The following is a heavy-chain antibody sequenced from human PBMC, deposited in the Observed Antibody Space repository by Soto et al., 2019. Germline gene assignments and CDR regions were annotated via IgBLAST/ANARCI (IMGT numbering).Heavy chain of an antibody. CDR2: ISGSGDNT. D-gene: IGHD5-12*01. V-gene: IGHV3-23*01. CDR3: AKGTAITGYGVDILFDY. Sequence: GGSLRLSCKASGFSFSVYAMPWVRQARGKGLEWVSVISGSGDNTFYAASVKGRFAISRDNTKNVLYLQMNSLSADDAAVYFFAKGTAITGYGVDILFDYWGLGTLVTVSS. CDR1: GFSFSVYA. J-gene: IGHJ4*01.